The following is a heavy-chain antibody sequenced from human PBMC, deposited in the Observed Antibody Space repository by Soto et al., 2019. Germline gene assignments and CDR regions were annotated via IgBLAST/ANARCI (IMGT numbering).Heavy chain of an antibody. CDR2: VHYSGSV. Sequence: QVPLQQSGPGLVKPSQTLSLTCTVSGGSISFDHYHWTWIRQPPGKGLEGIGYVHYSGSVLYNPSLQSRVSISVDTSKNQFSLKLSSVTAADTAVYFCAREDDGGDRDYYGLDVWGQGTTVTVSS. J-gene: IGHJ6*02. D-gene: IGHD2-21*02. CDR3: AREDDGGDRDYYGLDV. CDR1: GGSISFDHYH. V-gene: IGHV4-30-4*01.